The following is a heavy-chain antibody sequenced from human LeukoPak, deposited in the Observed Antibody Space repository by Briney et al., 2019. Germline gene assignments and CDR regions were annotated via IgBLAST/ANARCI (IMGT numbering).Heavy chain of an antibody. CDR1: GYTFTSYG. CDR2: ISAYNGNT. J-gene: IGHJ4*02. CDR3: AISPKHGDFDY. D-gene: IGHD4-17*01. Sequence: ASVKVSCKASGYTFTSYGISWVRQAPGQGLEWMGWISAYNGNTNYAQKLQGRVTMTTDTSTSTAYMELRSLGSDDTAVYYCAISPKHGDFDYWGQGTLVTVSS. V-gene: IGHV1-18*01.